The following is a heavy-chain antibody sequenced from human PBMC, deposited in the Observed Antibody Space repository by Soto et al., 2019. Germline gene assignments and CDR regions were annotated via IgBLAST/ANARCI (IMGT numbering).Heavy chain of an antibody. J-gene: IGHJ3*02. CDR3: ARDVASIYYYDSSGSNAFDI. CDR1: GYTFTSYG. D-gene: IGHD3-22*01. Sequence: ASVKVSCKASGYTFTSYGISWVRQAPGQGLEWMGWISAYNGNTNYAQKLQGRVTMTTDTSTSTAYMELRSLRSDDTAVYYCARDVASIYYYDSSGSNAFDIWRQGTMVTVSS. V-gene: IGHV1-18*01. CDR2: ISAYNGNT.